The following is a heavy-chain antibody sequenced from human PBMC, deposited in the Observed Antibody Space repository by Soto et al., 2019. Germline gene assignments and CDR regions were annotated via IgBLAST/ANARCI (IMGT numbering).Heavy chain of an antibody. CDR1: GGSISSGGYY. CDR3: ARDSKVAGTFDY. V-gene: IGHV4-31*03. CDR2: IYYSGST. J-gene: IGHJ4*02. D-gene: IGHD2-15*01. Sequence: SLTCTVSGGSISSGGYYWSWIRQHPGKGLEWIGYIYYSGSTYYNPSLKSRVTISVDTSKNQFSLKLSSVTAADTAVYYCARDSKVAGTFDYWGQGTLVTVSS.